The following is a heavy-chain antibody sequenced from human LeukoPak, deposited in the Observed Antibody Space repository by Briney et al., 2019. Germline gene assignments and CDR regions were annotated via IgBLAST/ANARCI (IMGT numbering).Heavy chain of an antibody. J-gene: IGHJ5*02. D-gene: IGHD3-10*01. Sequence: SETLSLTCAVYGGSFSGYYWSWIRQPPGKGLEWIGEINHSGSTNYNPSLKSRVTISVDTSKNQFSLKLSSVTAADTAVYYCARGYYTYYGSGSHNWFDPWGQGTLVTVSS. V-gene: IGHV4-34*01. CDR2: INHSGST. CDR3: ARGYYTYYGSGSHNWFDP. CDR1: GGSFSGYY.